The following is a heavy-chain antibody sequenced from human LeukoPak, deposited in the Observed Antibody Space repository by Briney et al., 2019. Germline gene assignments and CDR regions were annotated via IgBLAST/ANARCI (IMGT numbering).Heavy chain of an antibody. D-gene: IGHD3-10*02. CDR3: AELGITMIGGV. J-gene: IGHJ6*04. CDR2: ISGSGGST. V-gene: IGHV3-21*01. CDR1: GFTFSSYS. Sequence: GGSLRLSCAASGFTFSSYSMNWVRQAPGKGLEWVSTISGSGGSTYYADSVKGRFTISRDNAKNSLYLQMNSLRAEDTAVYYCAELGITMIGGVWGKGTTVTISS.